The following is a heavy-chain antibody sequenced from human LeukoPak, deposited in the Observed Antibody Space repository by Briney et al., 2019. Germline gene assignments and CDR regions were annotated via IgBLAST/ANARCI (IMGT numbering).Heavy chain of an antibody. CDR1: GYTFTGYY. D-gene: IGHD3-16*02. Sequence: ASVKVSCKASGYTFTGYYMHWVRQAPGQGLEWMGWINPNSGGTNYAQKFQGRVTMTEDTSTDTAYMELSSLRSEDTAVYYCATDLAYRRAAVDYWGQGTLVTVSS. CDR2: INPNSGGT. V-gene: IGHV1-2*02. J-gene: IGHJ4*02. CDR3: ATDLAYRRAAVDY.